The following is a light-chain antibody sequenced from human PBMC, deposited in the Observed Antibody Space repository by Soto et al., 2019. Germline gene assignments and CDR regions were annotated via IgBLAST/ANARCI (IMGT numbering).Light chain of an antibody. CDR3: QQYNNWPRT. CDR2: GAS. J-gene: IGKJ1*01. V-gene: IGKV3-15*01. Sequence: EIVMTQSPATRSVSPGERATLSCRASQSVSSDLAWYHQKPGQAPRLLIYGASTRATGIPARFSGSGSGTEFTLTINSLQSEDFAVYYCQQYNNWPRTFGQGTK. CDR1: QSVSSD.